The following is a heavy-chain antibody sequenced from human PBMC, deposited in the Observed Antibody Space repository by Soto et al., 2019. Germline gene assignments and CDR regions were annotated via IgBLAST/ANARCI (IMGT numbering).Heavy chain of an antibody. CDR3: ARAGENSQWLILKHYNWFDP. V-gene: IGHV1-69*13. CDR1: GGTFSSYA. CDR2: IIPIFGTA. Sequence: GASVKVSCKASGGTFSSYAISWVRQAPGQGLEWMGGIIPIFGTANYAQKFQGRVTITADESTSTAYMELSSLRSEDTAVYYCARAGENSQWLILKHYNWFDPWGQGTLVTVSS. D-gene: IGHD6-19*01. J-gene: IGHJ5*02.